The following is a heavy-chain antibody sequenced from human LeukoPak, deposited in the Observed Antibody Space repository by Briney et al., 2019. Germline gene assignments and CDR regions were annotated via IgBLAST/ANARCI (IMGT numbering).Heavy chain of an antibody. CDR3: ARGSPPEISLTRWYFDL. CDR1: GYTFTGYY. Sequence: ASVTVSCKASGYTFTGYYMHWVRQAPGQGLEWMGWINPNSGGTNYAQKFQGRVTMTRDTSISTAYMELSRLRSDDTAVYYCARGSPPEISLTRWYFDLWGRGTLVTVSS. CDR2: INPNSGGT. D-gene: IGHD3-9*01. V-gene: IGHV1-2*02. J-gene: IGHJ2*01.